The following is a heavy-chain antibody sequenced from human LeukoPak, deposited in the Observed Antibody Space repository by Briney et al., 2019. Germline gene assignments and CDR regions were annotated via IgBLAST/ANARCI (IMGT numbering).Heavy chain of an antibody. Sequence: GASVKVSCKASGYTFTGYYMHWVRQAPGQGLEWMGWINPNSGGTNYAQKFQGRVTMTRDTSISTAYMELSRLRSDDTAVYYCARVQGGYNPYYYMDVWGKGTTVTVSS. J-gene: IGHJ6*03. CDR1: GYTFTGYY. V-gene: IGHV1-2*02. D-gene: IGHD5-24*01. CDR3: ARVQGGYNPYYYMDV. CDR2: INPNSGGT.